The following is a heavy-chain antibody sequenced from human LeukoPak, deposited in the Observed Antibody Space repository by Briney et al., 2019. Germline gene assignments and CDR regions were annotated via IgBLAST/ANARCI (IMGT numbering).Heavy chain of an antibody. CDR1: GYTFTSYY. D-gene: IGHD4-17*01. V-gene: IGHV1-46*01. J-gene: IGHJ5*02. CDR2: INPSGGRT. CDR3: ARGGRDYGGTRFDP. Sequence: ASVKVSCKASGYTFTSYYMHWVRQAPGQGLEWMGIINPSGGRTSYAQKFQGRVTMTRDTSTSTIYIELYSLRSDDTAVYYCARGGRDYGGTRFDPWGQGTLVTVSS.